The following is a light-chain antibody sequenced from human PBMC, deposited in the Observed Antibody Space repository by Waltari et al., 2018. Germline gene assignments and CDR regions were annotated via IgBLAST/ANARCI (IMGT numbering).Light chain of an antibody. Sequence: EIVLTQSPGTLSLSRGERATISCRASQSVGTYLAWYQQTPGQAPRLLIYGASNRAAGIPDRFSGSGSGTDFSLTISRLEPEDFAVYYCQKYERLPATFGQGTKVEIK. CDR2: GAS. CDR1: QSVGTY. V-gene: IGKV3-20*01. J-gene: IGKJ1*01. CDR3: QKYERLPAT.